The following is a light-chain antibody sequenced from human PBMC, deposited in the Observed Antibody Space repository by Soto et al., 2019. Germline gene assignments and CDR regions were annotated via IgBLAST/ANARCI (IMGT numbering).Light chain of an antibody. CDR3: QKYNSATFS. Sequence: DIQLTQSPSTLSASVGDRVTITCRASQAISNYLAWYRQKPGKVPQLLIYFASTLQSGVPSRFSGSGSGTDFTLTISSLQPEDVATYYCQKYNSATFSFGPGTKVDLK. CDR1: QAISNY. V-gene: IGKV1-27*01. J-gene: IGKJ3*01. CDR2: FAS.